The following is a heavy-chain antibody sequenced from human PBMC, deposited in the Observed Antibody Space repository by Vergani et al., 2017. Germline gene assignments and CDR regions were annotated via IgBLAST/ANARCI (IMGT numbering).Heavy chain of an antibody. Sequence: QVQLVQSGAEVKKSGSSVKVSCKASGGTFSSYAISWVRQAPGQGLEWMGGIIPIFGTANYAQKFQGRVTITADESTSTAYMELSSLRSEDTAVYYCARPRGPEDGYYLAYWGQGTLVTVSS. D-gene: IGHD3-22*01. CDR1: GGTFSSYA. CDR3: ARPRGPEDGYYLAY. J-gene: IGHJ4*02. V-gene: IGHV1-69*01. CDR2: IIPIFGTA.